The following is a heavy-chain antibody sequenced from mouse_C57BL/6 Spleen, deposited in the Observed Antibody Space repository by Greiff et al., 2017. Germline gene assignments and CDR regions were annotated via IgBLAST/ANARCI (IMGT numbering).Heavy chain of an antibody. D-gene: IGHD4-1*01. CDR3: ARGQGLTGTYFDV. J-gene: IGHJ1*03. Sequence: EVMLVESGGGLVKPGGSLKLSCAASGFTFSDYGMHWVRQAPEKGLEWVAYISSGSSTIYYADTVKGRFTISRDNAKNTLFLQMTSLRSEDTAMYYCARGQGLTGTYFDVWGTGTTVTVSS. CDR1: GFTFSDYG. V-gene: IGHV5-17*01. CDR2: ISSGSSTI.